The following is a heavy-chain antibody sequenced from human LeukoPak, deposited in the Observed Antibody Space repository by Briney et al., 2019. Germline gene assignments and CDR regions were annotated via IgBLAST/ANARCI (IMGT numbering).Heavy chain of an antibody. CDR2: IYYTGST. D-gene: IGHD3-22*01. J-gene: IGHJ4*02. V-gene: IGHV4-39*01. CDR1: GGSVSSSSYQ. CDR3: ARTTYYYDSSVYPLPPDY. Sequence: PSETLSLTCTVSGGSVSSSSYQWGWVRQPPVRGLGWIGNIYYTGSTYYKPSLKSRVTISVDTSKNQFFLKLSSVTAADRAVYYCARTTYYYDSSVYPLPPDYWGQGILVTVSS.